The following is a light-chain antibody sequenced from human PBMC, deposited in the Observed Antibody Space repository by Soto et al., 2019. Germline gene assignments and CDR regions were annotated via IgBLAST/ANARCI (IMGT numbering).Light chain of an antibody. CDR2: DDS. J-gene: IGKJ1*01. CDR1: QSVGTS. V-gene: IGKV3-11*01. CDR3: QQSSNWPPWT. Sequence: EIVLTQSPATLSLSPGERATFSCKASQSVGTSLAWFQQKPGQAPRLLIYDDSVRATGIPARFSGSGSGTDFTLTISRLQPEDIAMYYCQQSSNWPPWTFGRGTRVAI.